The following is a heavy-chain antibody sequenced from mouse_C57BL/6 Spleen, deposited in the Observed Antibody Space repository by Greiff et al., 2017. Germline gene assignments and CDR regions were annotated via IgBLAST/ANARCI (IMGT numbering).Heavy chain of an antibody. CDR3: ARSDRGYGSHGYFDV. CDR1: GYTFTSYW. J-gene: IGHJ1*03. Sequence: QVQLQQSGAELVRPGTSVKLSCKASGYTFTSYWMHWVKQRPGQGLEWIGVIDPSDSYTNYNQKFKGKATLTVDTSSSTAYMQLSSQTSEDSAVYYCARSDRGYGSHGYFDVWGTGTSVTVSS. V-gene: IGHV1-59*01. D-gene: IGHD1-1*01. CDR2: IDPSDSYT.